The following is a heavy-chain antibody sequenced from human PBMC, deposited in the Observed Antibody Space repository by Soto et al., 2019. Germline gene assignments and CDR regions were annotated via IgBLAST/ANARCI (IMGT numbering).Heavy chain of an antibody. CDR1: GFTFSNAG. CDR3: ASREDDYESNYYVLDC. V-gene: IGHV3-7*03. Sequence: GGSLRLSCAASGFTFSNAGMSWVRQAPGKGLEWVTNIDQHGSEKKYVDSVKGRFTISRDNAKNSVSLQMTSLRAEDTAVSYSASREDDYESNYYVLDCLAQGTLVTVSS. J-gene: IGHJ4*02. D-gene: IGHD3-3*01. CDR2: IDQHGSEK.